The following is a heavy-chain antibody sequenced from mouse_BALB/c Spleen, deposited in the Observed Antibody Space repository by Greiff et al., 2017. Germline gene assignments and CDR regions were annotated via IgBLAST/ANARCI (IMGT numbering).Heavy chain of an antibody. CDR3: TREYYDYDGYFDY. D-gene: IGHD2-4*01. CDR1: GFTFSSYS. CDR2: ISSGGSYT. Sequence: DVQLVESGAGLVKPGGSLKISCAASGFTFSSYSMTWVRQTPEKRLEWVATISSGGSYTYYPDSVKGRFTISRDNAKHTLYLQMSSLKSEDTAMYYCTREYYDYDGYFDYWGQGTTLTVSS. J-gene: IGHJ2*01. V-gene: IGHV5-6-4*01.